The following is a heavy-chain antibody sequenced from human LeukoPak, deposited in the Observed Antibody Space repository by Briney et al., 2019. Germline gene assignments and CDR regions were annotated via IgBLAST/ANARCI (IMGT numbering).Heavy chain of an antibody. D-gene: IGHD3-9*01. V-gene: IGHV3-48*03. CDR2: ISSSGSTI. CDR3: ARGINFDWGYGYFGY. Sequence: GGSLRLSCAASGFTFNNYKMNWVRQAPGKGLEWVSYISSSGSTIYYADSVKARFTISRDNAKNSLYLQMDSLRADDTAVYYCARGINFDWGYGYFGYWGQGTLVTVSS. CDR1: GFTFNNYK. J-gene: IGHJ4*02.